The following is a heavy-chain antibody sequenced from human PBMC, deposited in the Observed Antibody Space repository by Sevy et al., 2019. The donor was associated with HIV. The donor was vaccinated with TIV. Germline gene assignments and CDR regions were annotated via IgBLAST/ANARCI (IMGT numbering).Heavy chain of an antibody. CDR2: IKQDGSEK. CDR3: AREAPATPNYYYYGMDV. CDR1: GFTFSSYW. Sequence: GGSLRLSCAASGFTFSSYWMSWVRQAPGKGLEWVANIKQDGSEKYYVDSVKGRFTISRENAKNSLYLQMNSLRAEDTAVYYCAREAPATPNYYYYGMDVWGQGTTVTVSS. D-gene: IGHD2-15*01. V-gene: IGHV3-7*03. J-gene: IGHJ6*02.